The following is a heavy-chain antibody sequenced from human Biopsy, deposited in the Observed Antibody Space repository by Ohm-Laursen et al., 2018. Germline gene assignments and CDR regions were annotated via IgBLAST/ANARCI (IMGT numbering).Heavy chain of an antibody. CDR3: ATKLTGYFHH. Sequence: ASVKVSCNAPGGTFSNYGVNWVRQAPGQGLEWLGGNIPILGTGNYAQKFQDRVTVAADTSTSTATMELRSLRSGDTAVHYCATKLTGYFHHWGQGTLVIVSS. D-gene: IGHD3-9*01. CDR1: GGTFSNYG. V-gene: IGHV1-69*06. J-gene: IGHJ1*01. CDR2: NIPILGTG.